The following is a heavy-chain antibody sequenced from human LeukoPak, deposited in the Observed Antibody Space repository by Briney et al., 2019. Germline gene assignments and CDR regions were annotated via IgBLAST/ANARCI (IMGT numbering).Heavy chain of an antibody. V-gene: IGHV3-23*01. CDR3: ARKSEESFDY. J-gene: IGHJ4*02. CDR2: ISGSGGST. CDR1: GFTFSSYA. Sequence: GGSLRLSCAASGFTFSSYAMSWVRQAPGKGLEWVSAISGSGGSTYYADSVKGRFTISRDNSKNTLYLQMNTLRAEDSAVYYWARKSEESFDYRGPGTLVTVSP. D-gene: IGHD3-10*01.